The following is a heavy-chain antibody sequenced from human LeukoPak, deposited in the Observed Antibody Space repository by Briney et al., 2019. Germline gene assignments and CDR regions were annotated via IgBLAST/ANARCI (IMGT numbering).Heavy chain of an antibody. D-gene: IGHD3-10*01. CDR1: GFTFSSYA. CDR2: ISGSGGST. V-gene: IGHV3-23*01. J-gene: IGHJ4*02. CDR3: ARGRDYFDY. Sequence: GGSLRLSCAASGFTFSSYAMSWVRQAPGKGLEWVSAISGSGGSTYYADSVKGRFTISRDNAKNSLYLQMNSLRAEDTAVYYCARGRDYFDYWGQGTLVTVSS.